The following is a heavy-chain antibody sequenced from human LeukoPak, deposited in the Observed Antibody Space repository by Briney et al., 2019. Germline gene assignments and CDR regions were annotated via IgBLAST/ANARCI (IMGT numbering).Heavy chain of an antibody. CDR2: ISYDGGNK. V-gene: IGHV3-30*03. CDR3: ATNSRRPHQYYMDV. J-gene: IGHJ6*03. CDR1: GFTFSSYD. D-gene: IGHD1-14*01. Sequence: GRSLRLSCAASGFTFSSYDMHWVRQAPGKGLEWVTLISYDGGNKYYGDSVKGRFTISRDNSKNTLYLQMTSLRVEDTAFYYCATNSRRPHQYYMDVWGKGTTVTVSS.